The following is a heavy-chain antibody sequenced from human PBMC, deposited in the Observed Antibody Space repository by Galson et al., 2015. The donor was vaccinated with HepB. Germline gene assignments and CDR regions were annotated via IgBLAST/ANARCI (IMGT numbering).Heavy chain of an antibody. Sequence: SLRLSCAASGFTFSSYGMHWVRQAPGKGLEWVAVIWYDGSNKYYADSVKGRFTISRDNPKNTLYLQMNSLRAEDTAVYYCARDRSAIAVAGTFDYWGQGPLVTVSS. CDR2: IWYDGSNK. D-gene: IGHD6-19*01. J-gene: IGHJ4*02. CDR3: ARDRSAIAVAGTFDY. V-gene: IGHV3-33*01. CDR1: GFTFSSYG.